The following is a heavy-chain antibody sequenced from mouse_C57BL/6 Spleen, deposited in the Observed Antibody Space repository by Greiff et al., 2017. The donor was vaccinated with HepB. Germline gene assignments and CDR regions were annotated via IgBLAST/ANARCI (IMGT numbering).Heavy chain of an antibody. CDR2: IRNKANNHAT. V-gene: IGHV6-6*01. J-gene: IGHJ4*01. CDR3: TRRSLYYAMDY. CDR1: GFTFSDAW. Sequence: EVQGVESGGGLVQPGGSMKLSCAASGFTFSDAWMDWVRQSPEKGLEWVAEIRNKANNHATYYAESVKGRFTISRDDSKSSVYLQMNSLRAEDTGIYYCTRRSLYYAMDYWGQGTSVTVSS.